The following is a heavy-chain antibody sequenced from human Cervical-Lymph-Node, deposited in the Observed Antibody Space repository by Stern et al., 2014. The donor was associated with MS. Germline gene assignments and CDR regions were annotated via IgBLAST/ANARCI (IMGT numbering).Heavy chain of an antibody. CDR2: IRNKGKNYAT. Sequence: EVQLEESGGGLVQPGGSLKVSCAASGFTFSASVIHWVRQASGKGLEWVGRIRNKGKNYATAYAVSVKGRFTISRDDSKNTAYLHMNSLKVEDTAVYYCAPSSAISGRGTMVTVSS. CDR3: APSSAI. CDR1: GFTFSASV. V-gene: IGHV3-73*01. J-gene: IGHJ3*02.